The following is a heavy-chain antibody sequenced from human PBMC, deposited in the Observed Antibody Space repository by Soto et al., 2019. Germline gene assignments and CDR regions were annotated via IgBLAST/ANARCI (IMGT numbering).Heavy chain of an antibody. CDR3: ARYRFSGTKWSQFDY. D-gene: IGHD3-16*02. Sequence: SETLSLTCTVSGVTVSSDAYYWSWIRRPPGKGLEWIGNIYHTGSTYYSPSLKSRVDISLDRSTNQFSLRLSSVTAADTAVYYCARYRFSGTKWSQFDYWGQGTLVTVSS. CDR2: IYHTGST. J-gene: IGHJ4*02. CDR1: GVTVSSDAYY. V-gene: IGHV4-31*03.